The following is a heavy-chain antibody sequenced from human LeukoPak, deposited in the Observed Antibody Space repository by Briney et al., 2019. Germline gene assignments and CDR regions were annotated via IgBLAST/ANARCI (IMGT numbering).Heavy chain of an antibody. CDR1: GWSFNDFY. CDR2: INARGDT. CDR3: ARGQVPATRGHNWFDP. J-gene: IGHJ5*02. Sequence: SETLSLTCAVYGWSFNDFYWNWIRQPPGKGLEWIGEINARGDTNYNPSLKSRVTISVDTSKNQFSLSLSSMSASDTAVYYCARGQVPATRGHNWFDPWGQGTLVTVSS. V-gene: IGHV4-34*01. D-gene: IGHD2-2*01.